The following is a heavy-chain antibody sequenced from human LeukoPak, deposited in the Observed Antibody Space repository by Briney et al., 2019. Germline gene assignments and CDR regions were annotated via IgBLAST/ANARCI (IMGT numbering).Heavy chain of an antibody. CDR3: ARADYDLFAPYGMDV. Sequence: GGSLRLSCAASAFTVSSNYMSWVRQAPGKGLEWVSVIYSGGSTYYADSVKGRSTISRHNSKNTLYLQMNSLRAEDTAVYYCARADYDLFAPYGMDVWGQGTTVTVSS. V-gene: IGHV3-53*04. CDR2: IYSGGST. J-gene: IGHJ6*02. CDR1: AFTVSSNY. D-gene: IGHD3-9*01.